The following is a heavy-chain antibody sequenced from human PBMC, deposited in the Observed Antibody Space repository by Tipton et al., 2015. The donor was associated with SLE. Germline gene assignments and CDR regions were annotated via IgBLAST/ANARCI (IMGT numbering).Heavy chain of an antibody. Sequence: LRLSCTVSGGSISSGSYYWSWIRQPAGKGLEWIGRIYTSGSTNYNPSLKSRVTISVDTSKTQFSLKLSSVTAADTAVYYCAREAYDFWSGYSDAFDIWGQGTMVTVSS. V-gene: IGHV4-61*02. CDR2: IYTSGST. D-gene: IGHD3-3*01. CDR3: AREAYDFWSGYSDAFDI. J-gene: IGHJ3*02. CDR1: GGSISSGSYY.